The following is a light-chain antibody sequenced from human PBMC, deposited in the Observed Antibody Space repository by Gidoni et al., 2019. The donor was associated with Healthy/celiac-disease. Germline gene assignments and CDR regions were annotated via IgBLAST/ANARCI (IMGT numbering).Light chain of an antibody. Sequence: EIVLTQSPATLSLSPGERATLSCRASQSVSSYLAGYQQKPGQAPRLLIYDASNRATGIPARFSGSGSGTDFTLTISSLEPEDFAVYYCQQRSNWPSKFGPGTKVDIK. CDR1: QSVSSY. J-gene: IGKJ3*01. V-gene: IGKV3-11*01. CDR2: DAS. CDR3: QQRSNWPSK.